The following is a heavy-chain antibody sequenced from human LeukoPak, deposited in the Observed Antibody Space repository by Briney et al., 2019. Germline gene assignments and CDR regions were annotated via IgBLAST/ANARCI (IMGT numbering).Heavy chain of an antibody. J-gene: IGHJ4*02. CDR2: IIPIFGTA. CDR1: GGTFSSYA. D-gene: IGHD5-18*01. V-gene: IGHV1-69*01. Sequence: SVKVSCKASGGTFSSYAISWVRQAPGQRLEWMGGIIPIFGTANYAQKFQGRVTITADESTSTAYMELSSLRSEDTAVYYCARFHVDTAMVDYWGQGTLVTVSS. CDR3: ARFHVDTAMVDY.